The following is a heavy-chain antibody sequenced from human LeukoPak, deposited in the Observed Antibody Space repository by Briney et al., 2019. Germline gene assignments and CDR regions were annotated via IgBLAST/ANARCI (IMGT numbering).Heavy chain of an antibody. V-gene: IGHV1-2*02. J-gene: IGHJ5*02. CDR1: GYTFTDYY. D-gene: IGHD2-21*01. CDR3: ARADRLHGGPYLIGP. Sequence: ASVKVSCTTSGYTFTDYYLHWVRQAPGQGLEWMGWINPNSGGTSSAQKFQGRVTMTRDTSITTVYMEVSWLTSDDTAIYYCARADRLHGGPYLIGPWGQGTLVTVSS. CDR2: INPNSGGT.